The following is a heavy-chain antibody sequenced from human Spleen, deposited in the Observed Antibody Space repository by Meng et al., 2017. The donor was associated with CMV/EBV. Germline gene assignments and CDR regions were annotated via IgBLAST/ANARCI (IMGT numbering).Heavy chain of an antibody. J-gene: IGHJ4*02. CDR3: ARGRGMRN. CDR1: GGSISSNHW. V-gene: IGHV4-4*02. Sequence: TLYLSCAVSGGSISSNHWWSWVRQPPGKGLEWIGEIYHSGSTHYNTSLKSRVTISVDKSKNHFSLNLTSVTAADTAIYYCARGRGMRNWGQGALVTVSS. CDR2: IYHSGST.